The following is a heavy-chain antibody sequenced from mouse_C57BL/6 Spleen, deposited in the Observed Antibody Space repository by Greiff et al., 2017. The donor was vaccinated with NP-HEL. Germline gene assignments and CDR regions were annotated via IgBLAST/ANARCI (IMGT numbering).Heavy chain of an antibody. V-gene: IGHV1-81*01. CDR2: IYPRSGNT. D-gene: IGHD1-1*01. CDR3: AKKAVTTAGSSHYWYFDV. J-gene: IGHJ1*03. CDR1: GYTFTSYG. Sequence: QVQLQQSGAELARPGASVKLSCKASGYTFTSYGISWVKQRTGQGLEWIGEIYPRSGNTYYNEKFKGKATLTADKSSSTAYMELRSLTSEDSAVYFCAKKAVTTAGSSHYWYFDVWGTGTTVTVSS.